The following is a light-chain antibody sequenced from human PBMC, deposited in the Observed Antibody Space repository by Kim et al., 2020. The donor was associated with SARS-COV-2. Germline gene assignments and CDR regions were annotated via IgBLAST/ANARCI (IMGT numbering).Light chain of an antibody. V-gene: IGKV3-11*01. CDR2: DAS. CDR1: QSVGSQ. Sequence: SLHPGARATLSCKASQSVGSQLAWYQQKPGQPPRLLIYDASNRAAGIPARFSGSGSGTDFTLTISSLEPEDFAVYYCQQRTTSITFGGGTKVDIK. J-gene: IGKJ4*01. CDR3: QQRTTSIT.